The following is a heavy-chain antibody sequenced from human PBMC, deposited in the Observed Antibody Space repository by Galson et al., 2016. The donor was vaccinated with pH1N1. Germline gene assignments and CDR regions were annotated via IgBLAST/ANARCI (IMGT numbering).Heavy chain of an antibody. V-gene: IGHV4-31*03. D-gene: IGHD3-22*01. CDR3: ARNAWDGSGLNYFDS. CDR1: GASVRSGGQY. Sequence: TLSLTCSVSGASVRSGGQYWTWIRQVPGKGLEWIGFLYYIGSTGYNPSLKSRVSMSLDMSKKQFSLHLRSVTAADTAVYYCARNAWDGSGLNYFDSWGQGILVSVSS. CDR2: LYYIGST. J-gene: IGHJ4*02.